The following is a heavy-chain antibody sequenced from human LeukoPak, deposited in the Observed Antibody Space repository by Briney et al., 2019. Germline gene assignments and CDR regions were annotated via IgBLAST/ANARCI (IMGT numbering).Heavy chain of an antibody. Sequence: PSETLSLTCTVSGGSVSRGGYYWNWIRQHPGKGLEWIGYIYDSGSTYYNPSLKSRVAISVDRSKNQFSLKLSSVTAADTAVYYCARLISAYYADYWGQGALVTVSS. CDR2: IYDSGST. V-gene: IGHV4-31*03. J-gene: IGHJ4*02. CDR1: GGSVSRGGYY. D-gene: IGHD1-26*01. CDR3: ARLISAYYADY.